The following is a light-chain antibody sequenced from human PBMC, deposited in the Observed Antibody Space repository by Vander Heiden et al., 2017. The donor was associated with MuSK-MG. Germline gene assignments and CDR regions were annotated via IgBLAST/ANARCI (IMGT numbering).Light chain of an antibody. CDR2: GAS. V-gene: IGKV3-20*01. CDR3: QQYGSSPWT. CDR1: QSVSSSY. Sequence: EIVLTKSQGTLSLSPGERATLSCRASQSVSSSYLAWYQQKPGQAPRLLIYGASSMATGIPYRFSGSGSGTDFTLTISRLEPEDFAVYYCQQYGSSPWTFGQGTKVEIK. J-gene: IGKJ1*01.